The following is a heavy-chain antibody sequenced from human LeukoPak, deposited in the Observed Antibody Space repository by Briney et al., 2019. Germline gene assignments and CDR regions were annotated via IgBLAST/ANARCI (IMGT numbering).Heavy chain of an antibody. CDR3: AKGVAGTNWFDP. D-gene: IGHD6-19*01. V-gene: IGHV3-23*01. J-gene: IGHJ5*02. Sequence: PGRSLRLSCAASGFTFSSYAMSWVRQAPGKGLEWVSAISGSGGSTYYADSVKGRFTISRDNSKNTLYLQMNSLRAEDTAVYYCAKGVAGTNWFDPWGQGTLVTVSS. CDR2: ISGSGGST. CDR1: GFTFSSYA.